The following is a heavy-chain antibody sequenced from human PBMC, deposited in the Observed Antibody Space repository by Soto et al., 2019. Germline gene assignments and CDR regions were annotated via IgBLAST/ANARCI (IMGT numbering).Heavy chain of an antibody. CDR1: GGSSSGYY. CDR2: INHSGST. CDR3: AREFRGGYYYDSSGPQYYGMDV. V-gene: IGHV4-34*01. D-gene: IGHD3-22*01. J-gene: IGHJ6*02. Sequence: SETLSLTCAVYGGSSSGYYWSWIRQPPGKGLEWIGEINHSGSTNYNPSLKSRVTISVDTSKNQFSLKLSSVTAADTAVYYCAREFRGGYYYDSSGPQYYGMDVWGQGTTVTVSS.